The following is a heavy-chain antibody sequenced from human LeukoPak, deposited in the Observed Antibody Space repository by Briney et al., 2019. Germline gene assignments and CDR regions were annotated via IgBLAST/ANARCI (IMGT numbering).Heavy chain of an antibody. J-gene: IGHJ6*02. CDR2: INQSGST. CDR3: ARHLAAASGFYGVDV. CDR1: GVSFSGYY. Sequence: SETLSLTCAVYGVSFSGYYWSWIRQPPGKGLEWIGEINQSGSTKYNPSLKSRVAVSADTSKNQFSLTLSSVTAADTAVYYCARHLAAASGFYGVDVWGQGTTVTVSS. V-gene: IGHV4-34*01. D-gene: IGHD6-13*01.